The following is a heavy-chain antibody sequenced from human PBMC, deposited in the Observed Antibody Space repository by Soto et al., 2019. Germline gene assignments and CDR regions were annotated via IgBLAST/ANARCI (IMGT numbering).Heavy chain of an antibody. J-gene: IGHJ6*02. CDR1: GFTFSDYG. D-gene: IGHD3-10*01. CDR3: AKAGYCTRGNCYDYYRYGMDV. Sequence: VQMVESGGGVVQPGRSLRLTCAVSGFTFSDYGMHWVRQAPRKGLEWVAVVSYDGSSEFYADSVKGRFTISRDNSKNTLHLQGNSLRPEDTAVYYCAKAGYCTRGNCYDYYRYGMDVWGQGTAVTVSS. CDR2: VSYDGSSE. V-gene: IGHV3-30*18.